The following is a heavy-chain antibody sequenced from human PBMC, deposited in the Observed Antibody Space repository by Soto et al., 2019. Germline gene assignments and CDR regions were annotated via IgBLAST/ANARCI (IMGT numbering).Heavy chain of an antibody. CDR2: ISWNSGTI. CDR1: GFTFDDYA. CDR3: AKAYSSGWYNGFDY. J-gene: IGHJ4*02. Sequence: EVQLVESGGGLVQPGRSLRLSCAASGFTFDDYAIHGVRQAPGKGLEWVSGISWNSGTIGYADSVKGRFTISRDNAKNSLYLQMNSLRAEDTALYYCAKAYSSGWYNGFDYWGQGTLVTVSS. D-gene: IGHD6-19*01. V-gene: IGHV3-9*01.